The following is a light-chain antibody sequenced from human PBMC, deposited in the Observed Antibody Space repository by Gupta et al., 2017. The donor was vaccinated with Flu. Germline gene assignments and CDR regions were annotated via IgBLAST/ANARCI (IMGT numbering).Light chain of an antibody. CDR2: GAT. CDR1: QNINNN. J-gene: IGKJ4*01. CDR3: QQNYDIPLT. Sequence: EIPMTQSPSSLSPSVGDRLTISCRASQNINNNLNWYQQKSGKAPKLVVYGATSLQSGVPSRFSGSGSGTDFTLTISSLQPEDSATYFCQQNYDIPLTFGGGTKVEMK. V-gene: IGKV1-39*01.